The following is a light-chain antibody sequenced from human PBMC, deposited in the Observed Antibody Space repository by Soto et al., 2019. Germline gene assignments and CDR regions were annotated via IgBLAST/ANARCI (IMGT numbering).Light chain of an antibody. CDR1: QAISSN. CDR2: GAS. J-gene: IGKJ4*01. V-gene: IGKV3-15*01. CDR3: QHYNYWLGT. Sequence: EIVMTQSPATLSVSRGERATLSCRANQAISSNLAWYQQKPGQAPRLLIYGASTRATGIPDRFSGSGSGTEFTLTISSLQSEDFAVYYCQHYNYWLGTFSGGTKVEIK.